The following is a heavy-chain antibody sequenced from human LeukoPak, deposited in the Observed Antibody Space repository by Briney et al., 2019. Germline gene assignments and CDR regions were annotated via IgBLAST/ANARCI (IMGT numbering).Heavy chain of an antibody. CDR3: ASATLWFGVDP. Sequence: PSETLSLTCTVSGYSISSGYYWGWIRQPPGKGLEWIGEIYHSGSTSYNPSLKSRVTISVDKSKNQFSLKLSSVTAADTAVYYCASATLWFGVDPWGQGTLVTVSS. CDR2: IYHSGST. J-gene: IGHJ5*02. CDR1: GYSISSGYY. D-gene: IGHD3-10*01. V-gene: IGHV4-38-2*02.